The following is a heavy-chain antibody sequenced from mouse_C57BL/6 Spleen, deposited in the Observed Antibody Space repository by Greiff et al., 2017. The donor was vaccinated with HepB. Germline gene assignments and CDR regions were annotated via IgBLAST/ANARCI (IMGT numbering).Heavy chain of an antibody. D-gene: IGHD1-1*01. CDR2: IDPSDSYT. V-gene: IGHV1-69*01. CDR1: GYTFTSYW. CDR3: ARGPIYYPAD. Sequence: QVQLQQPGAELVMPGASVKLSCKASGYTFTSYWMHWVKQRPGQGLEWIGEIDPSDSYTNYNQKFKGKSTLTVDKSSSTAYMQLSSLTSEDSAVYYCARGPIYYPADWGQGTLVTVSA. J-gene: IGHJ3*01.